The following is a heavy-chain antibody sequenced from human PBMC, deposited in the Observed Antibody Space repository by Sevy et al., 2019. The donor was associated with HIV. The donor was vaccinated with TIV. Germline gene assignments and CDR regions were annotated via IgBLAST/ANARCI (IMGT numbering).Heavy chain of an antibody. CDR3: AKGGGGHYDPDEIGYYFYYYNMDV. J-gene: IGHJ6*03. CDR1: GFSFDSYG. D-gene: IGHD3-22*01. Sequence: GGSLRLSCAVSGFSFDSYGMTWVRQAPGKGLEWVSGISGSGTRTYYADSVKGRFSISRDNSKNRLYLQMNGLRSEDTGIYYWAKGGGGHYDPDEIGYYFYYYNMDVWGKGTTVTVSS. V-gene: IGHV3-23*01. CDR2: ISGSGTRT.